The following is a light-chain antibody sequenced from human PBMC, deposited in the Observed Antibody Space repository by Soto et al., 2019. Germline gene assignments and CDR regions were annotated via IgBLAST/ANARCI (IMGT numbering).Light chain of an antibody. J-gene: IGKJ3*01. CDR1: QSISSW. Sequence: DIQITHSPSTLSAFVGDSVTITCRSSQSISSWLAWYQQKPGKAPKLLIYDASTLDSGVPSSFSGSGSGTEFTLTISGLQPDDFATYYCQQYNSYPITLGPGTKVDIK. CDR2: DAS. V-gene: IGKV1-5*01. CDR3: QQYNSYPIT.